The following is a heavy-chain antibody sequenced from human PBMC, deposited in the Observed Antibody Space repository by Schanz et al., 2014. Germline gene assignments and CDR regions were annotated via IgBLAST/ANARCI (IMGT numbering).Heavy chain of an antibody. J-gene: IGHJ4*02. CDR3: ARKVVATIGGYYDN. CDR2: MNESHSTI. CDR1: GFSFSSYA. D-gene: IGHD5-12*01. Sequence: EVQLLESGGGLVEPGGSLRLSCLASGFSFSSYAMGWVRQARGKGLEWVSAMNESHSTIYYADSVRGRFTISRDNAENTLFLQMNSLRAEDTAVYYCARKVVATIGGYYDNWGQGTLXIVSS. V-gene: IGHV3-23*01.